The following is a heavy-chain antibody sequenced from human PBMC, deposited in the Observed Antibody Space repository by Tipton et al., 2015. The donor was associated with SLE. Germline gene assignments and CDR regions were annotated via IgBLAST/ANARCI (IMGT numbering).Heavy chain of an antibody. V-gene: IGHV4-59*06. CDR3: ARDLAGVKDY. J-gene: IGHJ4*02. Sequence: TLSLTCTVSGGSISGHYRSWIRQPPGKGLEWIGYIYYTGSTYYNPSLKSRVAMSVDTSKNQFSLRLSSVTAADTGMYYCARDLAGVKDYWGQGTLVTVSS. CDR1: GGSISGHY. CDR2: IYYTGST. D-gene: IGHD5-24*01.